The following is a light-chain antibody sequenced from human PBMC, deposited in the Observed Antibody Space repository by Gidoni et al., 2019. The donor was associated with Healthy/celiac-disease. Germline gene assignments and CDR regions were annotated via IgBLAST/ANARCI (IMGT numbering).Light chain of an antibody. CDR1: ALPKQY. Sequence: SYELTPPPSVSVSPGQTARITCTGDALPKQYAYWYQQKPGQAPVLVIYKDSERPSGIPERFSGSSSGTTVTLTISGVQAEDEADYYCQSADSSYWVFGGGTKLTVL. J-gene: IGLJ3*02. CDR2: KDS. V-gene: IGLV3-25*03. CDR3: QSADSSYWV.